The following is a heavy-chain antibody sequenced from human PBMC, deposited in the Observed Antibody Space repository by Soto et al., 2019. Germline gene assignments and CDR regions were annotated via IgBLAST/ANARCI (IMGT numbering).Heavy chain of an antibody. CDR3: ARDPLPYYDILTGYYPYYYYYGMDV. Sequence: PGGSLRLSCAASGFTFSSYGMHWVRQAPGKGLEWVAVIWYDGSNKYYADSVKGRFTISRDNSKNTLYLQMNSLRAEDTAVYYCARDPLPYYDILTGYYPYYYYYGMDVWGQGTTVTVSS. J-gene: IGHJ6*02. CDR2: IWYDGSNK. V-gene: IGHV3-33*01. CDR1: GFTFSSYG. D-gene: IGHD3-9*01.